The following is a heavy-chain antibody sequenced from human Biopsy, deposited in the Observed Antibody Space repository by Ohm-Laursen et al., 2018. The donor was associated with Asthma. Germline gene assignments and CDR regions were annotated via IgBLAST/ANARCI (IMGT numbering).Heavy chain of an antibody. CDR1: GYPFIGYN. V-gene: IGHV1-2*06. J-gene: IGHJ5*02. D-gene: IGHD6-13*01. CDR3: ARGQKSAGDRWFDP. CDR2: INPNSGAT. Sequence: GASVKVSCNASGYPFIGYNIHWIRQAPGQGLEWMGRINPNSGATNYAQKFQGRVTMTRDTSISTAYMEVSRLRSDDTAVYYCARGQKSAGDRWFDPWGQGTLVTVSS.